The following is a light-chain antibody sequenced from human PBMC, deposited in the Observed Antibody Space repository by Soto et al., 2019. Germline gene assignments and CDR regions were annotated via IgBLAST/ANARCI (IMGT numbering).Light chain of an antibody. J-gene: IGKJ4*01. CDR1: QSVSSY. Sequence: EIVLTQSPGTLSLSPGERATLSCRASQSVSSYLAWYQHKPGQSPGILIYDASNRATGIPARFSGSGSGTDFTLTISSLEPEYFAVYYCQQRFNWLTFGGGTKVDIK. CDR3: QQRFNWLT. CDR2: DAS. V-gene: IGKV3-11*01.